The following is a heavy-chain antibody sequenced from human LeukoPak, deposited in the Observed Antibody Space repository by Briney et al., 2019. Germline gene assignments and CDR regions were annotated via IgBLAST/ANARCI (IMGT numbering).Heavy chain of an antibody. D-gene: IGHD3-3*01. J-gene: IGHJ4*02. CDR2: ISGYNGNT. V-gene: IGHV1-18*01. CDR3: ARVANYDFWSSYSYYFDY. CDR1: GYTFITYD. Sequence: ASVKVSCKASGYTFITYDITWLRQAPGQGLDWMGWISGYNGNTKYAQKLQGRVTMTTDTSTNTAYMELRSLRSDDTAVYYCARVANYDFWSSYSYYFDYWGQGTLVTVSS.